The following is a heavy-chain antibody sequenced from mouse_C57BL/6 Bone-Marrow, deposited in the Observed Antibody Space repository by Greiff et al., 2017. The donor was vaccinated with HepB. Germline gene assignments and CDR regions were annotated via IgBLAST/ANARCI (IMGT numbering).Heavy chain of an antibody. CDR2: IWSGGST. CDR3: ARNAIYYDYDGYYFDY. D-gene: IGHD2-4*01. J-gene: IGHJ2*01. Sequence: QVQLQQSGPGLVQPSQSLSITCTVSGFSFTSYGVHWVRQSPGKGLEWLGVIWSGGSTDYNAAFISRLSISKDNSKSQVFFKMNSLQADDTAIYYCARNAIYYDYDGYYFDYWGQGTTLTVSS. V-gene: IGHV2-2*01. CDR1: GFSFTSYG.